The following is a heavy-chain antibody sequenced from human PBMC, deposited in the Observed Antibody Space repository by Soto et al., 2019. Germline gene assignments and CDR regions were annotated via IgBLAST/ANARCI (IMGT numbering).Heavy chain of an antibody. CDR3: ARDAYIAVAGTYYYYGMDV. CDR2: IYYRSKWYN. J-gene: IGHJ6*02. V-gene: IGHV6-1*01. Sequence: PSQTLSLTCAISGDSVSSNSAAWNWIRQSPSRGLEWLGRIYYRSKWYNDYAVSVKSRITINPDTSKNQFSLQLNSVTPEDTAVYYCARDAYIAVAGTYYYYGMDVWGQGTTVTVSS. CDR1: GDSVSSNSAA. D-gene: IGHD6-19*01.